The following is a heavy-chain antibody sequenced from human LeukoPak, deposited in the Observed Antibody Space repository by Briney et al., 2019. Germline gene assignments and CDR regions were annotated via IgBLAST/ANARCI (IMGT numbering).Heavy chain of an antibody. J-gene: IGHJ4*02. CDR3: TTDLNSSGWYVGY. CDR1: GLTLSNAW. D-gene: IGHD6-19*01. Sequence: GGSLRLSCAASGLTLSNAWKSWVRQAPGKGLEWVGRIKSKTDGGTTDYAAPVKGRFTISRDDSKNTLYLQMNSLKTEDTAVYYCTTDLNSSGWYVGYWGQGTLVTVSS. CDR2: IKSKTDGGTT. V-gene: IGHV3-15*01.